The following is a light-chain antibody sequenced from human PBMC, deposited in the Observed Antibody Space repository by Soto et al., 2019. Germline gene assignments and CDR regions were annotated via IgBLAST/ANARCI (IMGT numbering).Light chain of an antibody. V-gene: IGKV3-20*01. CDR3: QQYGSSGT. CDR1: QSVSNNY. J-gene: IGKJ1*01. CDR2: GAS. Sequence: ILLLPYPGTLTLTPVEGAPLSCRASQSVSNNYLAWYQQKPGQAPRLLIYGASNRATGIPDRFSGSGSGTDFTLTISRLEPEDFAVYYCQQYGSSGTFAQRAKVDI.